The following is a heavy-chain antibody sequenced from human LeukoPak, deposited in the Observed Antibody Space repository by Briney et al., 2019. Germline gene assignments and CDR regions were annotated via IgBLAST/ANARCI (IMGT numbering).Heavy chain of an antibody. CDR1: GFTFSDYY. Sequence: GGSLRLSCVASGFTFSDYYMNWIRQAPGKGLEWVSYISSSGSTIYYADSVKGRFTISRDNSKNTLYLQMSSLRAEDTAVYYCARDRTEGLQTLDYWGQGTLVTVSS. CDR3: ARDRTEGLQTLDY. V-gene: IGHV3-11*04. CDR2: ISSSGSTI. J-gene: IGHJ4*02. D-gene: IGHD5-24*01.